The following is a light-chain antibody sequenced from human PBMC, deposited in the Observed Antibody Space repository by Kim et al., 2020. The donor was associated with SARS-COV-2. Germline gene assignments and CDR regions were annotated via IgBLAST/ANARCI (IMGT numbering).Light chain of an antibody. CDR1: NLESFS. J-gene: IGLJ3*02. V-gene: IGLV3-21*04. Sequence: SYELTQSPSVSVAPGQTARIVCGGNNLESFSVHWYQQKPGQAPVMVIYYDRVRPSGIPERFSGSNSGDTATLTITRVETGDEADYYCQVWDSNSDHPVFGGGTQLTVL. CDR3: QVWDSNSDHPV. CDR2: YDR.